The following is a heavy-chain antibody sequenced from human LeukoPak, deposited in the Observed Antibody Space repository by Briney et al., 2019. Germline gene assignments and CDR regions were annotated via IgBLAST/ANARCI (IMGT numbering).Heavy chain of an antibody. CDR2: IHYSGNT. J-gene: IGHJ5*02. V-gene: IGHV4-59*01. D-gene: IGHD3-10*01. CDR3: ARGPPGGQFDP. CDR1: GGSISSYY. Sequence: PSETLSLTCTVSGGSISSYYWSWIRQSPGKGLEWIGYIHYSGNTNYNPSLKSRVTISVDTSKNQFSLKLSSVTAADTAVYYCARGPPGGQFDPWGQGTLVTVSS.